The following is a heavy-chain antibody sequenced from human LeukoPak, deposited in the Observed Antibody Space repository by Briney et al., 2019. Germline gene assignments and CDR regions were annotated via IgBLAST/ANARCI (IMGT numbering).Heavy chain of an antibody. CDR1: GITFSTFP. D-gene: IGHD3-22*01. J-gene: IGHJ4*02. CDR2: ISFDGNNK. CDR3: AKDFGVYYDRYNFDY. V-gene: IGHV3-30*04. Sequence: GGSLRLSCEASGITFSTFPMHWVRQAPGKGLEWVALISFDGNNKYHADSVKGRFTISRDNSKNTLYLQVNSLRAEDTAVYYCAKDFGVYYDRYNFDYWGQGTLVTVSS.